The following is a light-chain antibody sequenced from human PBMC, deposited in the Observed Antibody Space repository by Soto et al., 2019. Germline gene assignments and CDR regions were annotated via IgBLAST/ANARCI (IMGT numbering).Light chain of an antibody. J-gene: IGKJ1*01. CDR3: QQFTNTNNPWM. V-gene: IGKV1-9*01. Sequence: DIQMTQSPSSLSASVGDRVTITCQASQDINKNLIWYQQKPGKAPKLLVYDASTLQSGVASRFSGSGSGTEFTLIISGLQPDDSATYYCQQFTNTNNPWMFGQGTKVDIK. CDR1: QDINKN. CDR2: DAS.